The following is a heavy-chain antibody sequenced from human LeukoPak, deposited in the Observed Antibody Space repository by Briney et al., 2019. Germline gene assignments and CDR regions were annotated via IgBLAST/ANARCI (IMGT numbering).Heavy chain of an antibody. J-gene: IGHJ4*02. Sequence: SVKVSCKASGGTFSSYAISWVRQAPGQGLEWMGRIIPILGIANYAQKFQGRVTITADKSTSTAYMELSSLRSEDTAVYYCAPFFGVVIPGSWGQGTLVTVSS. CDR2: IIPILGIA. CDR3: APFFGVVIPGS. CDR1: GGTFSSYA. D-gene: IGHD3-3*01. V-gene: IGHV1-69*04.